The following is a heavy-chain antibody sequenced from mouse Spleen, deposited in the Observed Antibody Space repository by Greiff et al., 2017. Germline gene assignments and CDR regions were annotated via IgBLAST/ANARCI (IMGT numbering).Heavy chain of an antibody. D-gene: IGHD2-1*01. J-gene: IGHJ3*01. CDR3: ARDGNYERFAY. CDR1: GYTFTDYY. CDR2: INPNNGGT. Sequence: EVQLQQSGPELVKPGASVKISCKASGYTFTDYYMNWVKQSHGKSLEWIGDINPNNGGTSYNQKFKGKATLTVDKSSSTAYMELRSLTSEDSAVYYCARDGNYERFAYWGQGTLVTVSA. V-gene: IGHV1-26*01.